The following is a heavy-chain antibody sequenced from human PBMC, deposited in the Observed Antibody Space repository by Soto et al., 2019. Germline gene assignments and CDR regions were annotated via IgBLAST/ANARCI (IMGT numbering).Heavy chain of an antibody. V-gene: IGHV3-30*18. Sequence: QVQLVESGGGVVQPGRSLRLSCAASGFTFSSYGMHWVRQAPGKGLEWGAVISYDGRNKYYADSVKGRFTISRDNSKNTLYLQMNSLRAEDTAVYYCAKGGYCCGGSFPDLFVFYFDYWGQGTLVTVSS. CDR2: ISYDGRNK. CDR1: GFTFSSYG. J-gene: IGHJ4*02. D-gene: IGHD2-15*01. CDR3: AKGGYCCGGSFPDLFVFYFDY.